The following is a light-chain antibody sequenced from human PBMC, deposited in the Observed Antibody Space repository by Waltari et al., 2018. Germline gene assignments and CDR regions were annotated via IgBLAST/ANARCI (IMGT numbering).Light chain of an antibody. J-gene: IGKJ2*01. Sequence: EIVLTQSPATLSLSPGDTATLSCRASQRVGSYLAWYQQKPCQTPRLLIYDASNATTGVPARFRGSRCGIDFTLPISSLEAEDFAVYYCQQRSNWTPHTFGQGARLEIK. CDR3: QQRSNWTPHT. CDR2: DAS. CDR1: QRVGSY. V-gene: IGKV3-11*01.